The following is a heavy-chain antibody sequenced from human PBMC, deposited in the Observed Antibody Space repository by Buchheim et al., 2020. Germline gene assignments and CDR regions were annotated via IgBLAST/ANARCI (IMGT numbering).Heavy chain of an antibody. CDR1: GFTDNYNY. CDR3: ARASPGRGYFEN. CDR2: IYSDGNT. V-gene: IGHV3-66*02. Sequence: EVQLVESGGGLVQPGGSLRLSCAASGFTDNYNYMTWVRQAPGQGLECVSTIYSDGNTYYAESVKDRFTLSSAFSKNTLYLQMNRLRSDDTAVYYCARASPGRGYFENWGQGTL. J-gene: IGHJ4*02.